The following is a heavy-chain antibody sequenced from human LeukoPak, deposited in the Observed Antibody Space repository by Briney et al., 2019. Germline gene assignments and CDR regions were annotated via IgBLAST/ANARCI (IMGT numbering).Heavy chain of an antibody. CDR3: AKDGTKQWLLTKGGDY. CDR2: INGVGSDT. Sequence: PGGSLRLSCAASGFTFDNYYIHWVRQAPGKGLVWVSRINGVGSDTIYADSVKGRFTISRDNAKNTLYLQMNSLRAEDTAVYYCAKDGTKQWLLTKGGDYWGQGTLVTVSS. V-gene: IGHV3-74*01. D-gene: IGHD6-19*01. J-gene: IGHJ4*02. CDR1: GFTFDNYY.